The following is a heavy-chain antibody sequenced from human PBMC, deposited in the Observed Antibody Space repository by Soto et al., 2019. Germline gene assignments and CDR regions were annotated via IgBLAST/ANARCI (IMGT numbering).Heavy chain of an antibody. CDR2: ISGSGGST. J-gene: IGHJ6*02. CDR3: AKERSKYSSSSPYYYYGMDV. CDR1: GFTFSSYA. V-gene: IGHV3-23*01. Sequence: PGGSLRLSCAASGFTFSSYATSWVRQAPGKGLEWVSAISGSGGSTYYADSVKGRFTISRDNSKNTLYLQMNSLRAEDTAVYYCAKERSKYSSSSPYYYYGMDVWGQGTTVTVSS. D-gene: IGHD6-6*01.